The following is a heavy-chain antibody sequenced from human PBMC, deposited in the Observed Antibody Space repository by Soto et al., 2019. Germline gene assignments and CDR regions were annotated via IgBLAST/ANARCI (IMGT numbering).Heavy chain of an antibody. D-gene: IGHD3-10*01. J-gene: IGHJ4*02. CDR2: INHSGST. CDR1: GGPLSGYY. Sequence: SETLSLTCAVYGGPLSGYYWSWIRQPPGKGLEWIGEINHSGSTNYNPSLKSRVTISVDTSKNQFSLKLSSVTAADTAVYYCARRYYYGSGSSPPQYFDYWGQGTLVTVSS. V-gene: IGHV4-34*01. CDR3: ARRYYYGSGSSPPQYFDY.